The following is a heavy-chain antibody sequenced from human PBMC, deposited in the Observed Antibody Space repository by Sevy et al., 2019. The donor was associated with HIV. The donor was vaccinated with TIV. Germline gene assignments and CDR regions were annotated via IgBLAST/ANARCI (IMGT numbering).Heavy chain of an antibody. Sequence: SETLSLTCTVSDVSISGGAYYWDWIRQPPGKGLEWIGSISYTGSTYYNPSLKSRVTISVDTSKNQFSLKLTSVTAADTAVYYCARRGDNNWFDPWGQGTLVTVSS. J-gene: IGHJ5*02. CDR3: ARRGDNNWFDP. CDR1: DVSISGGAYY. V-gene: IGHV4-39*01. CDR2: ISYTGST. D-gene: IGHD2-15*01.